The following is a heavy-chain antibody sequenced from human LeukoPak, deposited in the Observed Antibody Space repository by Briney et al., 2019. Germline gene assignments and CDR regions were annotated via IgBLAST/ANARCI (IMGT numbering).Heavy chain of an antibody. J-gene: IGHJ3*01. CDR3: AKWEEALRAFDV. CDR2: THHSGKT. V-gene: IGHV4-59*08. D-gene: IGHD3-3*02. CDR1: GDSIRNYY. Sequence: SETLSLTCSVSGDSIRNYYWNWVRQPPGKSLEWIEYTHHSGKTYYNPSLKSRVSTSVDTSKNQFSLKLSFVTAADTAIYYCAKWEEALRAFDVWGQGTMVTVSS.